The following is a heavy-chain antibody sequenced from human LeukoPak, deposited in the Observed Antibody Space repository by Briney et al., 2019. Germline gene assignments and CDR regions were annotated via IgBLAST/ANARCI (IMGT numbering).Heavy chain of an antibody. CDR2: IDRDGSRI. D-gene: IGHD4-23*01. CDR1: GFTFSSYW. J-gene: IGHJ4*02. V-gene: IGHV3-74*01. CDR3: VRGNDYGGPHY. Sequence: GGYLRLSCAVSGFTFSSYWMHWVRQAPGKGLVWVSRIDRDGSRINYADSVKGRFTISRDNGKNTLFLQMNSLRAEDAAVYYCVRGNDYGGPHYWGQGTLVTVSS.